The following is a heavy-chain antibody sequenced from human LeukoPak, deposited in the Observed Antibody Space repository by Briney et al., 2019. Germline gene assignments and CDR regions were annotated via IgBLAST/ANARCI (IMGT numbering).Heavy chain of an antibody. CDR2: ISGSGTNT. V-gene: IGHV3-23*01. CDR3: AKGGRPEVTDH. D-gene: IGHD3-16*01. Sequence: PGRSLRLSCAASGFTFSTYGMHWVRQAPGKGLEWVSGISGSGTNTYYADSVKGRFTISRDNSKNTLYLQMNTLRADDTAVYFCAKGGRPEVTDHWGQGTLVTVSS. CDR1: GFTFSTYG. J-gene: IGHJ4*02.